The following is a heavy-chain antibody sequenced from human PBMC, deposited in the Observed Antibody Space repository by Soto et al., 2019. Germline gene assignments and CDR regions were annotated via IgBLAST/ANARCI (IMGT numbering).Heavy chain of an antibody. CDR2: IYWDDDK. CDR3: AHRVLRTVFGLVTTTAIYFDL. Sequence: QITLKESGPTVVKPTETLTLTCTFSGFSLTTSGVGVGWVRQSPGKAPEWLALIYWDDDKRYSTSLKSRLTITEDTSKNQVVLTMANVDPADTATYYCAHRVLRTVFGLVTTTAIYFDLWGQGTPVVVSS. CDR1: GFSLTTSGVG. D-gene: IGHD3-3*01. V-gene: IGHV2-5*02. J-gene: IGHJ4*02.